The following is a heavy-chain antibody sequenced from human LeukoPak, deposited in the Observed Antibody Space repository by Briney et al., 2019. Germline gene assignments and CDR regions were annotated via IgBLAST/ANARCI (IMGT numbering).Heavy chain of an antibody. CDR1: GGSISSNY. CDR3: ARSTGGWSYFDH. CDR2: IYDSGTT. Sequence: SETLSLTCTVSGGSISSNYWSWIRQPPGKGLEWIGYIYDSGTTNYNPSLESRATISEDMSKNQFSLKVRSVTAADTAVYYCARSTGGWSYFDHWGQGILVTVSS. V-gene: IGHV4-59*01. D-gene: IGHD6-19*01. J-gene: IGHJ4*02.